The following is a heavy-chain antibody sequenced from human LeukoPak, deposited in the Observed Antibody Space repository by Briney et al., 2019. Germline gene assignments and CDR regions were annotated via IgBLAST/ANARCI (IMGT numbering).Heavy chain of an antibody. CDR2: ISWDGGST. D-gene: IGHD6-19*01. CDR1: GFTFDDYT. CDR3: AKDFSSRSGHYGMDV. J-gene: IGHJ6*02. Sequence: GRSLRLSCAASGFTFDDYTMHWVRQAPGKGLEWVSLISWDGGSTYYADSVKGRFTISRDNSKNSLYLQMNSLRTEDTALYYCAKDFSSRSGHYGMDVWGQGTTVTVSS. V-gene: IGHV3-43*01.